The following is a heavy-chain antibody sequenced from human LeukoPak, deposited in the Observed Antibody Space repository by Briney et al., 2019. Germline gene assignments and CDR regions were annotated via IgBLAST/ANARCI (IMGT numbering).Heavy chain of an antibody. V-gene: IGHV3-7*01. CDR2: IKHDGSEK. Sequence: GGSLRLSCAASGFPFSDYYMTWIRQAPGKGLEWVASIKHDGSEKYYVDSVKGRFTISRDDAKNSLYLQMNSLRAEDTAVYYCAGGEEWELTYWGQGTLVTVSS. CDR3: AGGEEWELTY. D-gene: IGHD1-26*01. CDR1: GFPFSDYY. J-gene: IGHJ4*02.